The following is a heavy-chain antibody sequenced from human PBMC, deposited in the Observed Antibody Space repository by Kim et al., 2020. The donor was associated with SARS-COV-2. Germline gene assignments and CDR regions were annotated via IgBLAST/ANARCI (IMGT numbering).Heavy chain of an antibody. CDR3: AIGQTIVVVPAAIRSYYYYYGMDV. Sequence: ASVKVSCKVSGYTLTELSMHWVRQAPGKGLEWMGGFDPEDGETIYAQKFQGRVTMTEDTSTDTAYMELSSLRSEDTAVYYCAIGQTIVVVPAAIRSYYYYYGMDVWGQGTTVTVSS. V-gene: IGHV1-24*01. D-gene: IGHD2-2*01. CDR1: GYTLTELS. J-gene: IGHJ6*02. CDR2: FDPEDGET.